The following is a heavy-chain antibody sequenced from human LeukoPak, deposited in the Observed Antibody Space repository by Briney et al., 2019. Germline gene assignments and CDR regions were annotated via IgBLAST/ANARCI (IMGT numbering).Heavy chain of an antibody. CDR1: GLTFSSYW. CDR2: IKQDGSEK. Sequence: GGSLRLSCAASGLTFSSYWMSWVRQAPGKGLEWVANIKQDGSEKYYVDSVKGRFTISRDNAKNSLYLQMNSLRAEDTAVYYCARVFPAAYYFDYWGQGTLVTVSS. D-gene: IGHD3-16*01. J-gene: IGHJ4*02. CDR3: ARVFPAAYYFDY. V-gene: IGHV3-7*01.